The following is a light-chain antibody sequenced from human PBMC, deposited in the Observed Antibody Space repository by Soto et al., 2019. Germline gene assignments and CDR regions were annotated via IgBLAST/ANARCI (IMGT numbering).Light chain of an antibody. CDR1: SSNIGKNA. J-gene: IGLJ2*01. CDR3: AVWDDSLNGVV. V-gene: IGLV1-36*01. Sequence: QPVLTQPPSVSEAPRQRVSISCSGTSSNIGKNAVNWYQHVPGKTPKLVIYYDDMVPSGVSDRFSGSKSGTSASLAISGLQSEDEADYYCAVWDDSLNGVVFGGGTKVTVL. CDR2: YDD.